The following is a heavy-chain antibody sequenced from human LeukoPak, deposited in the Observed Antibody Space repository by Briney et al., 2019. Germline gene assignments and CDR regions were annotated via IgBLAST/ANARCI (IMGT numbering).Heavy chain of an antibody. Sequence: SETLSLTCTVSGYSITSGYYWGWIRQPPGKGLEWIGSIYHSGSTHYNPSLNGRVTISVDTSKNQFSLKLSSVTAADTAVYYCARHRGGMRYYDSSGYYFDYWGQGTLVTVSS. CDR1: GYSITSGYY. V-gene: IGHV4-38-2*02. CDR2: IYHSGST. J-gene: IGHJ4*02. CDR3: ARHRGGMRYYDSSGYYFDY. D-gene: IGHD3-22*01.